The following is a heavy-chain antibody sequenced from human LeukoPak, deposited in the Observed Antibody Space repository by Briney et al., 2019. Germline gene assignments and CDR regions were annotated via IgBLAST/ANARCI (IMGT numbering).Heavy chain of an antibody. CDR3: ARQQARPCSSGWERLEY. J-gene: IGHJ4*02. Sequence: SGPCLSPSCAVAAPTVSSTYTSCVSHAAGKWMEWVSAIFSGRSADDGESAKSRFTIAEDNSRNTLQIPRNRRRAEETAVYYWARQQARPCSSGWERLEYWGQGTRVTVSS. CDR1: APTVSSTY. V-gene: IGHV3-66*04. D-gene: IGHD6-19*01. CDR2: IFSGRSA.